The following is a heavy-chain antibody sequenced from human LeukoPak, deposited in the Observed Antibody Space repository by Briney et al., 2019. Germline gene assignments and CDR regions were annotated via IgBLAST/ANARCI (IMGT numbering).Heavy chain of an antibody. CDR1: GYTSTSYG. D-gene: IGHD5-18*01. CDR3: AIQLWYDFDY. Sequence: GASVKVSCKASGYTSTSYGISWVRQAPGQGLEWMGLISAYNGNTNYAQKLQGRVTMTTDTSTSTAYMELRSLRSDDTAVYYCAIQLWYDFDYWGQGTLVTVSS. V-gene: IGHV1-18*01. CDR2: ISAYNGNT. J-gene: IGHJ4*02.